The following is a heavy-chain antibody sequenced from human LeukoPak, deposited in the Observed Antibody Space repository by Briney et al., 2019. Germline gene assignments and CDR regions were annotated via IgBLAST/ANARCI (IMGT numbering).Heavy chain of an antibody. D-gene: IGHD2-2*02. CDR2: INPSGGST. J-gene: IGHJ6*03. CDR3: ARDPLSYQLLYKSTYYYYYYMDV. Sequence: PGGSLRLSCAASGFTFSGSAMHWVRQAPGQGLEWMGIINPSGGSTSYAQKFQGRVTMTRDMSTSTVYMELSSLRSEDTAVYYCARDPLSYQLLYKSTYYYYYYMDVWGKGTTVTVSS. CDR1: GFTFSGSA. V-gene: IGHV1-46*01.